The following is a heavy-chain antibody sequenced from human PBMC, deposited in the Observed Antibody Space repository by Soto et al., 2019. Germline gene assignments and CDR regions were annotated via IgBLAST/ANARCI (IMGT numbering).Heavy chain of an antibody. D-gene: IGHD4-17*01. J-gene: IGHJ3*02. CDR2: ISAYNGNT. CDR3: ARDRDLVDYGDYGGALDI. V-gene: IGHV1-18*01. CDR1: GYTFTSYG. Sequence: ASVKVSCKASGYTFTSYGISWVRQAPGQGLEWMGWISAYNGNTNYAQKLQGRVTMTTDTSTSTAYMELRSLRSDDTAVYYCARDRDLVDYGDYGGALDIWGRGTMVTVSS.